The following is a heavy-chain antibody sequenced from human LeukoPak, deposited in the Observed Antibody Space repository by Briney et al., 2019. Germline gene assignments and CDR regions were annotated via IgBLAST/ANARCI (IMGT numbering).Heavy chain of an antibody. CDR3: ASRIAAAGTVAFDI. Sequence: GGSLRLSCAASGFTVSSNYMSWVRQAPGKGLEWVSVIYSGGSTYYADSVKGRFTISRDNSKNTLYLQMNSLRAEDTAVYYCASRIAAAGTVAFDIWGQGTMVTVSS. D-gene: IGHD6-13*01. CDR2: IYSGGST. V-gene: IGHV3-53*01. J-gene: IGHJ3*02. CDR1: GFTVSSNY.